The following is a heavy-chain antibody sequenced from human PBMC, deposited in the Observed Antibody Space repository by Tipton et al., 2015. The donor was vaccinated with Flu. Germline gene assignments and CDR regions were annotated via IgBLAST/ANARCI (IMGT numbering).Heavy chain of an antibody. CDR3: TSAMGATIDY. Sequence: VQLVQSGGGLVQPGGSLKLSCAASGFTFSGSAMHWIRQASGKGLEWVGRIRSKANSSATAYGESVKGRFTISRDDSKSTAYLQMNSLKTEDTAVYYCTSAMGATIDYWGQGTLVTVSS. J-gene: IGHJ4*02. CDR1: GFTFSGSA. D-gene: IGHD1-26*01. V-gene: IGHV3-73*01. CDR2: IRSKANSSAT.